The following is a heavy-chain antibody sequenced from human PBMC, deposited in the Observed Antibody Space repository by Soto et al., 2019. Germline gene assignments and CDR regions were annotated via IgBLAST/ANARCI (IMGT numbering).Heavy chain of an antibody. CDR1: GGSISSGGYY. Sequence: QVQLQESGPGLVKPSQTLSLTCTVSGGSISSGGYYWSWIRQHPGNGLEWIGYIYYSGSTYYNPSLKSRVTISVDTSKNQFSLKLSSVTAADTAVYYCARVEVVVVPAATWFDPWGQGTLVTVSS. V-gene: IGHV4-31*03. CDR3: ARVEVVVVPAATWFDP. J-gene: IGHJ5*02. D-gene: IGHD2-2*01. CDR2: IYYSGST.